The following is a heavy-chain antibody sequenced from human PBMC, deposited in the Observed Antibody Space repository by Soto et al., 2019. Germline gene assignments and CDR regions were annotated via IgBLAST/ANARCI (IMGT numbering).Heavy chain of an antibody. J-gene: IGHJ4*02. CDR3: ARVAVVTRGIDY. CDR2: VNEWGTDS. Sequence: EVQLVESGGGLVQPGGSLRLSCVASGFTFSGSWMHWVRQAPGKGLVWVSRVNEWGTDSNYADSVKGRFTISRDNAKNTVYLQMNGLRAEDTAVYYCARVAVVTRGIDYWGQGPLVTVSS. V-gene: IGHV3-74*01. CDR1: GFTFSGSW. D-gene: IGHD6-19*01.